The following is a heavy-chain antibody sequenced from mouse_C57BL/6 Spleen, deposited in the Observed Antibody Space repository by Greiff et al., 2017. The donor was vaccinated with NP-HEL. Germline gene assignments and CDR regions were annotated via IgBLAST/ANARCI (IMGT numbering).Heavy chain of an antibody. CDR1: GFSLTSYG. CDR3: ARIYDYDGAMDY. J-gene: IGHJ4*01. Sequence: VMLVESGPGLVQPSQSLSITCTVSGFSLTSYGVHWVRQSPGKGLEWLGVIWSGGSTDYNAAFISRLSISKDNSKSQVFFKMNSLQADDTAIYYCARIYDYDGAMDYWGQGTSVTVSS. V-gene: IGHV2-2*01. D-gene: IGHD2-4*01. CDR2: IWSGGST.